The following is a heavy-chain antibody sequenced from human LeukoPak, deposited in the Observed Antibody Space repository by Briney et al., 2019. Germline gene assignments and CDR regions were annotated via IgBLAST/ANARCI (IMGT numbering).Heavy chain of an antibody. CDR2: IIPILGIA. D-gene: IGHD3-22*01. CDR3: ATNYYDSSGYYQSLGY. J-gene: IGHJ4*02. Sequence: SVTVSCKASGGTFSSYTISWVRQAPGQGLEWMGRIIPILGIANYAQKFQGRVTITADKSTSTAYMELSSLRSEDTAVYYCATNYYDSSGYYQSLGYWGQGTLVTVSS. V-gene: IGHV1-69*02. CDR1: GGTFSSYT.